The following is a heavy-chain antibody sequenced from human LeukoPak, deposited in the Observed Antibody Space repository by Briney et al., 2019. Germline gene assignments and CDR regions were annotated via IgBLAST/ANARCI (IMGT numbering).Heavy chain of an antibody. D-gene: IGHD2-21*02. CDR2: ISAYNGNT. J-gene: IGHJ5*02. Sequence: ASVKVSCKASGYTFTSYGISWVRQAPGQGLEWMGWISAYNGNTNYAQKLQGRVTMTTDTSTSTAYMELRSLRSDDTAVYYCARDDCGGDCSTIGRFDPWGQGTLVTVSS. V-gene: IGHV1-18*01. CDR1: GYTFTSYG. CDR3: ARDDCGGDCSTIGRFDP.